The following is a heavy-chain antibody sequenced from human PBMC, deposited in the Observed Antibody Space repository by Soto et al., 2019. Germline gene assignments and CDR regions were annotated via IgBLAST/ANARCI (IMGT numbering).Heavy chain of an antibody. CDR2: INHSGST. D-gene: IGHD6-13*01. V-gene: IGHV4-34*01. CDR3: AREGGAAAGRAVFDY. Sequence: QVQLPQWGAGLLKPSETLSLPCAVYGGSFSGYYLSWIRPPPGRGLAWIGDINHSGSTNYNPSLKRRGTIPVDPAKTQGPRKLSSGTAADTAVYDWAREGGAAAGRAVFDYWGQGTLGTVSS. J-gene: IGHJ4*02. CDR1: GGSFSGYY.